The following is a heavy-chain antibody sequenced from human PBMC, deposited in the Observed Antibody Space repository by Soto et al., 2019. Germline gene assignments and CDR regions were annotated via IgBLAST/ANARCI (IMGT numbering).Heavy chain of an antibody. D-gene: IGHD1-26*01. V-gene: IGHV1-3*01. J-gene: IGHJ4*02. Sequence: APVKVSCKASGYSFTSYAMHWVRQAPGQRLERMGWINAGNGNTKYSQKLQDRVTITRDTSASTAYVELSSLRSEDTAIYYCARASVGATPMDYWGQGTLVTVSS. CDR3: ARASVGATPMDY. CDR2: INAGNGNT. CDR1: GYSFTSYA.